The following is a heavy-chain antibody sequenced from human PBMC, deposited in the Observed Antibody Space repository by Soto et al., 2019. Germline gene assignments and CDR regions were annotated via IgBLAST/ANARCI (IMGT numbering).Heavy chain of an antibody. CDR1: GGSFSGYY. V-gene: IGHV4-34*01. D-gene: IGHD3-9*01. J-gene: IGHJ4*02. CDR2: IHSNGST. CDR3: ASRYGPSEFDH. Sequence: SETLSLTCAVYGGSFSGYYWSWIRQPPGEGLEWIGKIHSNGSTNYNPSLNSRVTISVDTSANQFSLRLTSVTAADTAVYYCASRYGPSEFDHWGQGSLVTVSS.